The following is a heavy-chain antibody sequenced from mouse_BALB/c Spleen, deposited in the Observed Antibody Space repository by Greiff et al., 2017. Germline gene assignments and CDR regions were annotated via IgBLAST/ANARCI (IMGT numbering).Heavy chain of an antibody. D-gene: IGHD1-2*01. CDR3: ARDAATDYYAMDY. J-gene: IGHJ4*01. Sequence: EVKLVESGGGLVKPGGSLKLSCAASGFTFSSYAMSWVRQSPEKRLEWVAEISSGGSYTYYPDTVTGRFTISRDNAKNTLYLEMSSLRSEDTAMYYCARDAATDYYAMDYWGQGTSVTVSS. V-gene: IGHV5-9-4*01. CDR1: GFTFSSYA. CDR2: ISSGGSYT.